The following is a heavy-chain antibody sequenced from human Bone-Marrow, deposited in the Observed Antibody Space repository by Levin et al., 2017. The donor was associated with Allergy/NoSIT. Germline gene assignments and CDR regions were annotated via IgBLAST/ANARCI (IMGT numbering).Heavy chain of an antibody. CDR1: GFTFSTFW. Sequence: GESLKISCAVSGFTFSTFWMSWVRQAPGKGLEWVANIRPDGSGKYYLDSVRGRFTISRDNAKNSLFLEMNSLRAEDTAVYYCASTPFARRDGYNSFDFDYWGQGTLVTVSS. CDR2: IRPDGSGK. CDR3: ASTPFARRDGYNSFDFDY. V-gene: IGHV3-7*01. D-gene: IGHD5-24*01. J-gene: IGHJ4*02.